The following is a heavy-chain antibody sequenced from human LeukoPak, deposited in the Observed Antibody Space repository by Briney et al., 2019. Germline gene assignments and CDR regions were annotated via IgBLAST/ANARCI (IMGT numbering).Heavy chain of an antibody. D-gene: IGHD5-12*01. CDR1: GFTFSSYA. J-gene: IGHJ3*02. CDR2: ISYDGSNK. Sequence: PGGSLRLSCAASGFTFSSYAMHWVRQAPGKGLEWVAVISYDGSNKYYADSVKGRFTISRDNSKNTLYLQMNSLRADDTAVYYCARDRDSGYDDDAFDIWGQGTMVSVSS. CDR3: ARDRDSGYDDDAFDI. V-gene: IGHV3-30*04.